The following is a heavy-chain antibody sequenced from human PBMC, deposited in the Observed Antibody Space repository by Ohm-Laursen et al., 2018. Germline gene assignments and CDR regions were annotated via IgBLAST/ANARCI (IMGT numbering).Heavy chain of an antibody. D-gene: IGHD1-26*01. CDR3: ARLLSGSSPEDY. Sequence: GSLRLSCSASGFTFSDHYMTWIRQAPGKGLVWVSYITGSGSTIYYADSVKGRFTISRDNAKNSLYLQMNSLRPEDTAVYYCARLLSGSSPEDYWGQGTLVTVSS. CDR1: GFTFSDHY. V-gene: IGHV3-11*01. CDR2: ITGSGSTI. J-gene: IGHJ4*02.